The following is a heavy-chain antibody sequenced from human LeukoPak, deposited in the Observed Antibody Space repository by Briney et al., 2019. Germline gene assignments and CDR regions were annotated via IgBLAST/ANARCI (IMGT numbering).Heavy chain of an antibody. V-gene: IGHV3-30*02. CDR1: GFTFSNYG. J-gene: IGHJ4*02. Sequence: WGSLRLSCAASGFTFSNYGMHWVRQAPGKGLEWVTFIRYDGSIKYFSDSVKGRFTISRDNSKNTLYLQMNSLRGEDTAVYYCARGQFSGWSGSFDYWGQGTLVTVSS. D-gene: IGHD6-19*01. CDR2: IRYDGSIK. CDR3: ARGQFSGWSGSFDY.